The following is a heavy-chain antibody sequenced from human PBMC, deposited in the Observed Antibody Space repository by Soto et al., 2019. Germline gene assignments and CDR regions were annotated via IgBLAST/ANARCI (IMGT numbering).Heavy chain of an antibody. D-gene: IGHD3-3*01. Sequence: WGSLTLSCAASGFTFTRYTLYWDRQAPGKGLEWVSSISISGSYKYYADSVKGRFTISRDNSKNTLYLQMNSLRAEDTAVYYCAKETKGSDYDFWSDYNNWFDPWGQGTLVTVSS. CDR2: ISISGSYK. CDR3: AKETKGSDYDFWSDYNNWFDP. CDR1: GFTFTRYT. V-gene: IGHV3-21*01. J-gene: IGHJ5*02.